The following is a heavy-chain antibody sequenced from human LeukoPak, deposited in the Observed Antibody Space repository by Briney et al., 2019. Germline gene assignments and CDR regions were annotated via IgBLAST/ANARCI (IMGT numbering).Heavy chain of an antibody. V-gene: IGHV1-8*01. CDR1: GYTFTSYD. CDR2: MNPNSGNT. CDR3: ARSSSSVYYYHGMDV. J-gene: IGHJ6*02. Sequence: GASVKVSCKASGYTFTSYDIHWVRQATGQVLEWMGWMNPNSGNTGYAQKFEGRVTMTRNTSISTAYMELSSLRSEDTAVYYCARSSSSVYYYHGMDVWGQGTTVTVSS. D-gene: IGHD6-13*01.